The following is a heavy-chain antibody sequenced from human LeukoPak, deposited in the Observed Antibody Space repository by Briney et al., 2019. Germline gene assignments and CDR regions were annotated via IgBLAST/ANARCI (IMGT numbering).Heavy chain of an antibody. D-gene: IGHD6-13*01. V-gene: IGHV4-4*07. CDR1: GGSISSYY. J-gene: IGHJ6*03. CDR2: IYTSGST. CDR3: ARGSSSWHKWPSYYYYYMDV. Sequence: SETLSLTCTVSGGSISSYYWSWIRQPAGKGLEWIGRIYTSGSTNYNPSLKSRVTMSVDTSKNQFSLKLSSVTAADTAVYYCARGSSSWHKWPSYYYYYMDVWGKGTTVTVSS.